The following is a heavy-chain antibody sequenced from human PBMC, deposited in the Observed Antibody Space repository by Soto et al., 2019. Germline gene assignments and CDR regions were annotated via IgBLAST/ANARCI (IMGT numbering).Heavy chain of an antibody. V-gene: IGHV3-53*01. D-gene: IGHD1-1*01. CDR3: ATWHEREHAYDV. J-gene: IGHJ3*01. CDR1: GLTISGKKY. Sequence: DVQLVESGGGLIQPGESLRLSCAAFGLTISGKKYVAWVRQAPGKGLEWVSGLYDVDGSFYADSVRGRFTTSSDSSKTTVYLQMNDLRPDDTAVYYCATWHEREHAYDVWGQGTTFTVSS. CDR2: LYDVDGS.